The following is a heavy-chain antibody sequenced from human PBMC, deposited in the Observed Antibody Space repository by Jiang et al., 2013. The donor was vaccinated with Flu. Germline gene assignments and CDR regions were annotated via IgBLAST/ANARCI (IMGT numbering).Heavy chain of an antibody. CDR2: INLSDSNT. CDR3: ASARDGTTRWDY. CDR1: GYGFTTYW. D-gene: IGHD1-1*01. V-gene: IGHV5-51*01. J-gene: IGHJ4*02. Sequence: VQLVESGAEVKKPGESLKISCQGSGYGFTTYWIGWVRQMPGKGLEWMGIINLSDSNTKYSPSFQGQVTISADKSITTAFLQWSSLQVSDTAMYFCASARDGTTRWDYWGQGPWSPSPQ.